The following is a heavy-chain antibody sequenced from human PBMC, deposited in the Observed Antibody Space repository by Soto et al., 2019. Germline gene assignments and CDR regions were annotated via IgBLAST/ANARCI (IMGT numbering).Heavy chain of an antibody. V-gene: IGHV1-69*01. J-gene: IGHJ3*02. CDR2: IIPIFGTA. Sequence: QVQLVQSGAAVKKPGSSVKVSCEASGGTFSSYAISWVRQAPGQGLEWMGGIIPIFGTANYAQKFQGRVTITADESTSTAYMELSSLRSEDTAVYYCARDRVGATRDAFDIWGQGTMVTVSS. CDR3: ARDRVGATRDAFDI. CDR1: GGTFSSYA. D-gene: IGHD1-26*01.